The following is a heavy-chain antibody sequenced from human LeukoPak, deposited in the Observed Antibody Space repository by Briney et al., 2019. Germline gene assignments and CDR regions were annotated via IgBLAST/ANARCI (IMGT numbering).Heavy chain of an antibody. CDR3: ASWHVHDAFDI. CDR2: IKYDGSEK. V-gene: IGHV3-7*01. D-gene: IGHD3-10*02. CDR1: GFTFSSYW. Sequence: GGSLRLSCAASGFTFSSYWMSWVRQAPGKGLEWVANIKYDGSEKYYVDSVKGRFTISRDNAKNSLYLQMNSLRAEDTAVYYYASWHVHDAFDIWGLGTVVTVSS. J-gene: IGHJ3*02.